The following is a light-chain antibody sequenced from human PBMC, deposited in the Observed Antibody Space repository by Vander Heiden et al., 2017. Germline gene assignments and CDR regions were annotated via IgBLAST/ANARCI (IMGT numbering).Light chain of an antibody. CDR3: QQRASWPPT. V-gene: IGKV3-11*01. CDR1: QSVVTY. Sequence: DIVLTQSPATLSLSPGERATLSCRASQSVVTYLAWYQQKPGQAPRLLIYDTFNRATGIPARFSGSGSGTDFTLTISSLEPEDFAVYHCQQRASWPPTFGPGTKVDI. CDR2: DTF. J-gene: IGKJ3*01.